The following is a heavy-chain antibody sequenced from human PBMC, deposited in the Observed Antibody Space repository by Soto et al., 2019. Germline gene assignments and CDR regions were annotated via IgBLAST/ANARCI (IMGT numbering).Heavy chain of an antibody. V-gene: IGHV4-39*02. CDR2: IYYSGYT. D-gene: IGHD3-10*01. J-gene: IGHJ4*02. CDR1: GGSISSSSYY. CDR3: ARERDGNLFYYFYY. Sequence: SETLSLTCTVSGGSISSSSYYWGWIRQPPGKGLEWIGSIYYSGYTYYNPSLKSRVTISVDTSKNQFSLKLTSVPAADTAVYYCARERDGNLFYYFYYRGQGSLVTVSS.